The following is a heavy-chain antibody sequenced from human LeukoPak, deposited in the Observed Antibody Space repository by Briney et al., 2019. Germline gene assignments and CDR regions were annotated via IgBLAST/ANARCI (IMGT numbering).Heavy chain of an antibody. CDR3: ARGYCSRTSCEDFDY. V-gene: IGHV3-21*01. CDR2: ISASSSFI. Sequence: GGSLRLSCAASGFTFSHYSMNWVRQAPGKGLEWVSSISASSSFIYYADSLKGRFTISRDNAKNSLYLQMNSLRAEDTAVFYCARGYCSRTSCEDFDYWGQGTWSPSP. J-gene: IGHJ4*02. D-gene: IGHD2-2*01. CDR1: GFTFSHYS.